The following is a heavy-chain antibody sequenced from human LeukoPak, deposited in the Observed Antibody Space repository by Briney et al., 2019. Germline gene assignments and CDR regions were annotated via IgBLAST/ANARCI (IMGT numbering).Heavy chain of an antibody. Sequence: ASVQVSCKVSGYTLTELSMHWVRQAPGKGLEWMGGFDPEDGETIYAQKFQGRVTMTEDTSTDTAYMELSSLRSEDTAVYYCATPRTYYYDSSSYYYFDYWGQGTLVTVSS. CDR2: FDPEDGET. D-gene: IGHD3-22*01. CDR1: GYTLTELS. V-gene: IGHV1-24*01. J-gene: IGHJ4*02. CDR3: ATPRTYYYDSSSYYYFDY.